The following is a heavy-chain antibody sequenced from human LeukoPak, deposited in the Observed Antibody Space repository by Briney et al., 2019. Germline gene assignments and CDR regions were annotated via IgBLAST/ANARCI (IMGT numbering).Heavy chain of an antibody. CDR3: AKRTKVGATTFYYYGMDV. D-gene: IGHD1-26*01. J-gene: IGHJ6*02. CDR1: GFTFSSYG. V-gene: IGHV3-30*18. CDR2: ISYDGSNK. Sequence: PGRSLRLSCAASGFTFSSYGMHWLRQAPGKGLEWVALISYDGSNKYYADSVKGRFTISRDNSKNTLYLQMDSLRAEDTAVYYCAKRTKVGATTFYYYGMDVWGQGTTVTVSS.